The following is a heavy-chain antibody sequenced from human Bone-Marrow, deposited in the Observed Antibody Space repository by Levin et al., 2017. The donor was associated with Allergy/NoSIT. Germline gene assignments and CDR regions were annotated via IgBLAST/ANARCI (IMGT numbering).Heavy chain of an antibody. CDR2: ISLSSTYI. CDR1: GFTFSEYW. Sequence: GESLKISCAASGFTFSEYWMNWVRQAPGKGLEWVSYISLSSTYIFYSDSVKGRFTISRDNAKKSLFLQMNNLRPEDTGVYYCATETVTSSEVLGYWGQGTLVSVSS. CDR3: ATETVTSSEVLGY. D-gene: IGHD4-17*01. J-gene: IGHJ4*02. V-gene: IGHV3-21*01.